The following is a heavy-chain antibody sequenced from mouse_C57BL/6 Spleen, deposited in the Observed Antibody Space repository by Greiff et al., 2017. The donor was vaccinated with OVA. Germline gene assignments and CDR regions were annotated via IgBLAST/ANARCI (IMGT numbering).Heavy chain of an antibody. V-gene: IGHV1-22*01. CDR2: INPNNGGT. CDR3: ARSIITTVVDY. D-gene: IGHD1-1*01. Sequence: VKPGASVKMSCKASGYTFTDYNMHWVKQSHGKSLEWIGYINPNNGGTSSNQKFKGKATLTVNKSSSTAYMELRSLTSEDSAVYYCARSIITTVVDYWGQGTTLTVSS. CDR1: GYTFTDYN. J-gene: IGHJ2*01.